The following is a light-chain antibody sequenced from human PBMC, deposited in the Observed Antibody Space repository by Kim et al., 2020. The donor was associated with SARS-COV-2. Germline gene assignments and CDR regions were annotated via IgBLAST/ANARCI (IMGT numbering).Light chain of an antibody. V-gene: IGKV1-12*01. CDR1: QDVRNW. CDR2: AAS. CDR3: QQANSFPLT. J-gene: IGKJ4*01. Sequence: ASVGDSVTITCRASQDVRNWLAWYQQKPGKVPQLLIYAASRLQSGVPSRFSGSGSGTEFTLTINSLQPEDFATYYCQQANSFPLTFGGRTKVDIK.